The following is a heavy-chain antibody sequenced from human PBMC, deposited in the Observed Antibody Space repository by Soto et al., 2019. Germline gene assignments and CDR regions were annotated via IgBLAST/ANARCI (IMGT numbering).Heavy chain of an antibody. CDR2: ISSGRTST. V-gene: IGHV3-48*01. Sequence: GSLRLSCAASGFTFSSFWMHWVRQVPGKGLVWVSCISSGRTSTSYTDSVKGRFTVSRDNAKNTLYLQMNSLRAEDTALYYCARPAYYYDSSGPPAYWGQGTLVTVSS. D-gene: IGHD3-22*01. CDR3: ARPAYYYDSSGPPAY. CDR1: GFTFSSFW. J-gene: IGHJ4*02.